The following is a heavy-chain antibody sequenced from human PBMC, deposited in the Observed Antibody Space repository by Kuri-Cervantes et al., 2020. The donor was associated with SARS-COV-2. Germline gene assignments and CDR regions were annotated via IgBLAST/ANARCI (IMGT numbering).Heavy chain of an antibody. V-gene: IGHV6-1*01. Sequence: SETLSLTCAISGDSVSSNSAAWSWVRQSPSRGLEWLGRTFYRSKWYNDYAVSVKGRITISPDTSKNQFSLRLNSVTPEDTAVYYCAGGSSGRDYWGQGTLVTVSS. CDR3: AGGSSGRDY. J-gene: IGHJ4*02. D-gene: IGHD6-19*01. CDR2: TFYRSKWYN. CDR1: GDSVSSNSAA.